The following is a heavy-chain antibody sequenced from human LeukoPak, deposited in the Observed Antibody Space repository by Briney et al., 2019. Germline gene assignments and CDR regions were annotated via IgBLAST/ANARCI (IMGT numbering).Heavy chain of an antibody. Sequence: GGSLRLSCAASGFTFDVCAMHWVRHAPGTGLEWVLGVSWNGGTIVHADSVKGRFTISRDDTKNSLYLQMNSLTTEDTAVYYSVKARQGTAAQIDYWGQGTLVTVSS. D-gene: IGHD6-6*01. J-gene: IGHJ4*02. CDR1: GFTFDVCA. CDR2: VSWNGGTI. CDR3: VKARQGTAAQIDY. V-gene: IGHV3-9*01.